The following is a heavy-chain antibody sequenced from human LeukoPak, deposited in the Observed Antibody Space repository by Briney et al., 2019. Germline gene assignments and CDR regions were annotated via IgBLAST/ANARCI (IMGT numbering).Heavy chain of an antibody. CDR2: ISSSSSYI. CDR3: ARGPEADCSSTSCYTELDY. CDR1: GFTFSSYS. V-gene: IGHV3-21*01. D-gene: IGHD2-2*02. J-gene: IGHJ4*02. Sequence: PGGSLRLSCAASGFTFSSYSMNWVRQAPGKGLEWVSSISSSSSYIYYADSVKGRFTISRDNAKNSLYLQMNSLRAEDTAVYYCARGPEADCSSTSCYTELDYWGQGTLVTVSS.